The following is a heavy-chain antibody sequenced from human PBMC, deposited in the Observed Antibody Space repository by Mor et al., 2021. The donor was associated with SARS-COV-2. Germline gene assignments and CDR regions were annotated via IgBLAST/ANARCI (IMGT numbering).Heavy chain of an antibody. J-gene: IGHJ6*02. D-gene: IGHD1-26*01. CDR3: ARDFPTRPRRAATTLHYYYYGMDV. Sequence: GRFTISRDNSKNTLYLQMNSLRGEDTAVYYCARDFPTRPRRAATTLHYYYYGMDVWGQGTTVTVSS. V-gene: IGHV3-30*01.